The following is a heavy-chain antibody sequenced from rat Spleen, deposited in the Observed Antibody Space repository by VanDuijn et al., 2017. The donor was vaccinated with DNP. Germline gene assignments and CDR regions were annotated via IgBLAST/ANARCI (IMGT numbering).Heavy chain of an antibody. CDR1: GFTFSDYN. Sequence: EVQLVESGGGLVQPGRSLKLSCAASGFTFSDYNMGWVRQAPKKGLEWVASISYDGRNTYYGDSVKGRFTISRDNGKNTLYLQVNSLRSEDMATYFGARYSLRLRVWDYWGQGVMVTVSS. D-gene: IGHD1-7*01. V-gene: IGHV5-7*01. CDR2: ISYDGRNT. J-gene: IGHJ2*01. CDR3: ARYSLRLRVWDY.